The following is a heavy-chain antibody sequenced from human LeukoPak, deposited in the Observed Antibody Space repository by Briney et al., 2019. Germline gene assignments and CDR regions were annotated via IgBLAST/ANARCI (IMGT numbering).Heavy chain of an antibody. CDR1: GFTFGSYW. CDR3: ARGGPDHAFDI. V-gene: IGHV3-74*01. CDR2: INNDGGGT. D-gene: IGHD1-14*01. Sequence: PGGSPRLSCAASGFTFGSYWMYWVRQPPGKGLMYVSRINNDGGGTTYTDSVKGRFTISRDNAKSGVSLQMNRLRVEDTAMYYCARGGPDHAFDIWGQGTMVTVSS. J-gene: IGHJ3*02.